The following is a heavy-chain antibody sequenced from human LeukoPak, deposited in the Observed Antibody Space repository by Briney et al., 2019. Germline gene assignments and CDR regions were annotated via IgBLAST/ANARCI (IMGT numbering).Heavy chain of an antibody. V-gene: IGHV1-18*01. J-gene: IGHJ3*02. D-gene: IGHD6-13*01. CDR3: ARDHSSWYLQGAFDI. CDR2: ISTYNGNT. Sequence: GASVKVSCKASGYTFTSYGISWVRQAPGQGLEWMGWISTYNGNTNYAQKLQGRVTVTTETSTSTAYMELRSLRSDDTAVYYCARDHSSWYLQGAFDIWGQGTMVTASS. CDR1: GYTFTSYG.